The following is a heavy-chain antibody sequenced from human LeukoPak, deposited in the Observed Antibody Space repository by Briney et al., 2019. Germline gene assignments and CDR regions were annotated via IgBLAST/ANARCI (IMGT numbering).Heavy chain of an antibody. CDR2: INPSGGST. Sequence: ASVKVSCKASGYTFTSYYMHWVRQAPGQGLEWMGIINPSGGSTSYAQKFQGRVTMTRDTSTSTVYMELSSLRSEDTAVYYCARAVEDIVVVPAAMSRYYFDYWGQGTLVTVSS. CDR1: GYTFTSYY. CDR3: ARAVEDIVVVPAAMSRYYFDY. J-gene: IGHJ4*02. V-gene: IGHV1-46*01. D-gene: IGHD2-2*01.